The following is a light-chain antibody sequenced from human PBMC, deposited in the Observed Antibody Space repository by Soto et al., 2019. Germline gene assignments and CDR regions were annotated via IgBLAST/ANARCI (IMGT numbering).Light chain of an antibody. CDR3: QQLNSYPFT. CDR2: AAS. J-gene: IGKJ4*01. V-gene: IGKV1-9*01. CDR1: QGISSY. Sequence: DIQLTQSPSFLSGSVGDRVTITCRASQGISSYLAWYQQKPGKAPKLLIYAASTLQSGVPSRFSGSGSGTEFTLTISSLQPEDFATYYCQQLNSYPFTFGGGTKVEIK.